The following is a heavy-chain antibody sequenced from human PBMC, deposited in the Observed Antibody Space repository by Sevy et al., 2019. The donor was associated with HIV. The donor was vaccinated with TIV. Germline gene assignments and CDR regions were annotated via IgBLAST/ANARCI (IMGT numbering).Heavy chain of an antibody. Sequence: GGSLRLSCAASGFTFSSYWMHWVRQAPGKGLVWVSRINSDGSSTSYAYSVKGRFTISRDNAKNTLYLQMNSLRAEDTAVYYCGLQGYSYGHYYYYYYMDVWGKGTTVTVSS. CDR1: GFTFSSYW. CDR3: GLQGYSYGHYYYYYYMDV. CDR2: INSDGSST. D-gene: IGHD5-18*01. V-gene: IGHV3-74*01. J-gene: IGHJ6*03.